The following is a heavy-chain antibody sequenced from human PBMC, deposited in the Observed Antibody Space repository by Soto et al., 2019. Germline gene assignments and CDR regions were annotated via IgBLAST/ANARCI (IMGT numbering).Heavy chain of an antibody. D-gene: IGHD3-22*01. CDR2: INPSGGST. CDR3: ARDIGTRIYYYDSSGPRDDAFDI. V-gene: IGHV1-46*01. J-gene: IGHJ3*02. CDR1: GYTFTSYY. Sequence: ASVKVSCKASGYTFTSYYIHWVRQAPGQGLEWMGIINPSGGSTSYAQKFQGRVTMTRDTSTSTVYMELSSLRSEDTAVYYCARDIGTRIYYYDSSGPRDDAFDIWGQGTMVTVSS.